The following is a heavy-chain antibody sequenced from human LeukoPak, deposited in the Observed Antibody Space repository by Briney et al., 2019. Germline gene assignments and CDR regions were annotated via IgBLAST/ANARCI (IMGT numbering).Heavy chain of an antibody. D-gene: IGHD3-3*01. V-gene: IGHV4-34*01. J-gene: IGHJ4*02. CDR1: GGSFSGYY. Sequence: PSETLSLTCAVYGGSFSGYYRSWIRQPPGQGLEWIGEINHSGSTNYNPSLKSRVTISVDTSKNQFSLKLSSVTAADTAVDYCARAHYDFWSGEVDYWGQGTLVTVSS. CDR3: ARAHYDFWSGEVDY. CDR2: INHSGST.